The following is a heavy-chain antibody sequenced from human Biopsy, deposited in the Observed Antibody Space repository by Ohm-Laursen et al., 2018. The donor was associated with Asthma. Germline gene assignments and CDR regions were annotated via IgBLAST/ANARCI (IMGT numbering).Heavy chain of an antibody. CDR1: GFTFSDYY. V-gene: IGHV3-11*01. J-gene: IGHJ4*02. D-gene: IGHD1-7*01. Sequence: SLRLSCAASGFTFSDYYMSWIRQAPGKGLEWVSYISSSGATIYYADSVRDRFTISRDNAKNSLYLQMNSLRAEDTAVYYCARVMELELLDYWGQGTLVTVSS. CDR3: ARVMELELLDY. CDR2: ISSSGATI.